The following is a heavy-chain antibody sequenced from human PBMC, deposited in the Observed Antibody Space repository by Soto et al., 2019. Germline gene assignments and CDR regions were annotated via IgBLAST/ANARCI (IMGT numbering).Heavy chain of an antibody. D-gene: IGHD5-12*01. Sequence: QVQLVESGGGVVQPGRSLRLSCAASGFTFSSYGMHWVRQAPGKGLEWVALVWYDGGNKYYADSVKGRFTISRDNSKNTLYLQMNSLRDGDTAVYYCVRAAGYSGNDYVYYYGMDVWGQGTTVTVSS. CDR1: GFTFSSYG. V-gene: IGHV3-33*01. CDR3: VRAAGYSGNDYVYYYGMDV. J-gene: IGHJ6*02. CDR2: VWYDGGNK.